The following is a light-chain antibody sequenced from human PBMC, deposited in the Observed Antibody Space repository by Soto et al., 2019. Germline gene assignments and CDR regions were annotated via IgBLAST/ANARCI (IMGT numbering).Light chain of an antibody. CDR1: QSVSSN. CDR2: GAS. J-gene: IGKJ2*01. CDR3: QQYNNWPPMYT. Sequence: KVISHSPPPLSFFSGEKATPSPPARQSVSSNLAWYQQKPGQAPRLLIYGASTRATGIPARFSGSGSGTEFTLTISSLQSEDFAVYYCQQYNNWPPMYTFGQGTKVDIK. V-gene: IGKV3-15*01.